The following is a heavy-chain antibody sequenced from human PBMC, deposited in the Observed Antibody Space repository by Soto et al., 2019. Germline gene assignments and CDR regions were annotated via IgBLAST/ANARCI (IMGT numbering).Heavy chain of an antibody. CDR2: IWYDGTNT. CDR3: ARGITMVRGVSTGYFDY. CDR1: GLTFSRNG. V-gene: IGHV3-33*01. J-gene: IGHJ4*02. Sequence: PGGSLRLSCVVSGLTFSRNGFHWVRQAPGKGLEWVALIWYDGTNTYYADSVKGRFTISRDNSKNTLYLQMNSLRAEDTAVYYCARGITMVRGVSTGYFDYWGQGTLVTVSS. D-gene: IGHD3-10*01.